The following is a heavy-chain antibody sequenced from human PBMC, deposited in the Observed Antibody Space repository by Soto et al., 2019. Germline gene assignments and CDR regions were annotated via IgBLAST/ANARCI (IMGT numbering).Heavy chain of an antibody. Sequence: EVQLVESGGGLVQPGGSLRLSCAASGFTFSSYSMHWVRQAPGKGLDWVSYISSTSSTMYYADSVKGRFTISRDNAKNSLYLQMNSLRDEDTAVYYCARDRTPIWFGELYLWSQGTLVTVSS. CDR2: ISSTSSTM. CDR1: GFTFSSYS. J-gene: IGHJ4*02. V-gene: IGHV3-48*02. D-gene: IGHD3-10*01. CDR3: ARDRTPIWFGELYL.